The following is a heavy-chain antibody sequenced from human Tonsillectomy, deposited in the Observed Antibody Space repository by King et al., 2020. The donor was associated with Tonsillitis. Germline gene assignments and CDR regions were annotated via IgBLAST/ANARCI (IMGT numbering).Heavy chain of an antibody. V-gene: IGHV3-23*04. CDR3: ASGGCYDSTGYYYDYYYYYYMDV. D-gene: IGHD3-22*01. Sequence: VQLVESGGDLVQPGGSLRLSCVASGFTFSSYAMSWVRQAPGKGLEWVSAISGSGGSTYYADSVKGRFTISRDNSKNTLYLQMNRLRAEDTAVYYCASGGCYDSTGYYYDYYYYYYMDVWGKGTTVTVSS. J-gene: IGHJ6*03. CDR2: ISGSGGST. CDR1: GFTFSSYA.